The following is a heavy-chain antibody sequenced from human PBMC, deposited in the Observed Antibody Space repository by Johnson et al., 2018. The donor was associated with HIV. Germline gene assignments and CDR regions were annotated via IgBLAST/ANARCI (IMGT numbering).Heavy chain of an antibody. CDR1: GFTFSNYW. V-gene: IGHV3-15*01. Sequence: VQLVESGGGLVQPGGSLRLSCGASGFTFSNYWVQWVRQAPGKGLEWVGRIKSKTDGGTTDYAAPVKGRFTISRDDSKNTLYLQMNSLKTEDTAVYYCTTAKWLLGAFDIWGQGTMVTVSS. D-gene: IGHD3-22*01. CDR3: TTAKWLLGAFDI. CDR2: IKSKTDGGTT. J-gene: IGHJ3*02.